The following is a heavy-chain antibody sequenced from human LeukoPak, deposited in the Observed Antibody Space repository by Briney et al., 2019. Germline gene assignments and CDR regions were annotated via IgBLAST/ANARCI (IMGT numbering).Heavy chain of an antibody. CDR3: AELGITMIGGV. J-gene: IGHJ6*04. V-gene: IGHV3-48*03. Sequence: GGSLRLSCAASGFTFSSYEMNWVRQAPGKGLEWVSYISSSGSTIYYADPVKGRFTISRDDAKNSLYLQMNSLRAEDTAVYYCAELGITMIGGVWGKGTTVTISS. CDR1: GFTFSSYE. CDR2: ISSSGSTI. D-gene: IGHD3-10*02.